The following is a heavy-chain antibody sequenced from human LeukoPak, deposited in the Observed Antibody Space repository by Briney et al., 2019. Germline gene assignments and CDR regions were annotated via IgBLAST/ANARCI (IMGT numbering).Heavy chain of an antibody. CDR1: GFSFSSYE. D-gene: IGHD6-19*01. V-gene: IGHV3-48*03. CDR2: ISSSGSTT. Sequence: GGSLRLSCAASGFSFSSYEMHWVRQAPGKGLEWVSDISSSGSTTYYADSVWGRFTTSRDNAKNLLYLQMHSLRAEDTAIYYCSLLAVASPQDYWGQGTLVTVSS. CDR3: SLLAVASPQDY. J-gene: IGHJ4*02.